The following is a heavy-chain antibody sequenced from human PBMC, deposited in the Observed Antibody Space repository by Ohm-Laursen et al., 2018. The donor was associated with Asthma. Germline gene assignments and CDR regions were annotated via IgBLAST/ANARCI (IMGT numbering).Heavy chain of an antibody. CDR2: MSYDGSNK. D-gene: IGHD1-26*01. Sequence: SLRLSCSASGLTFSGYAMHWVRQAPGKGLEWVAVMSYDGSNKYYADSVKGRFTISRDNSKNTLYLQMNSLRAEDTAVYYCARVGAWQLLLGASDYWGQGTLVTVSS. V-gene: IGHV3-30-3*01. CDR3: ARVGAWQLLLGASDY. J-gene: IGHJ4*02. CDR1: GLTFSGYA.